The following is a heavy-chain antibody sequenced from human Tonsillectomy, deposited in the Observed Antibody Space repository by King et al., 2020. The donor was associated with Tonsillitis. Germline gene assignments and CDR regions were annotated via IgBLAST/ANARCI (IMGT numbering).Heavy chain of an antibody. CDR3: AKTDFDIVVGPAAIRAFDYYGMDV. J-gene: IGHJ6*02. D-gene: IGHD2-2*01. V-gene: IGHV3-23*04. CDR1: GFTFSNYA. CDR2: ISGSGGST. Sequence: VQLVESGGGLVQPGGSLRLSCAASGFTFSNYAMSWVRQAPGKGLEWVSIISGSGGSTYYADSVKGRFTISRDNSKNTLYLQMNSLRAEDTAVYYCAKTDFDIVVGPAAIRAFDYYGMDVWGQGTTVTVSS.